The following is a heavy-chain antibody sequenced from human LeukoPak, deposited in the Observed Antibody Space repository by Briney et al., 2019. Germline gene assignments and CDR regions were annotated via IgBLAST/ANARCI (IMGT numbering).Heavy chain of an antibody. V-gene: IGHV4-61*02. CDR1: GGSISSGSYY. CDR2: IYTSGST. Sequence: SETLSLTCTVSGGSISSGSYYWNWIRQPAGKGLEWIGRIYTSGSTNYNPSLKSRVTISVDTSKNQFSLKLSSVTAADTAVYYCARTPYYYGSGSYRGAFDIWGQGTMVTVSS. CDR3: ARTPYYYGSGSYRGAFDI. J-gene: IGHJ3*02. D-gene: IGHD3-10*01.